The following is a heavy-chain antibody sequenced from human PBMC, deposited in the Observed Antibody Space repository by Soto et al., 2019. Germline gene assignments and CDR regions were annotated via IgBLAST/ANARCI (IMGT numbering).Heavy chain of an antibody. D-gene: IGHD3-22*01. CDR2: IKSKTDGGTT. J-gene: IGHJ5*02. V-gene: IGHV3-15*01. Sequence: GGSLRLSCTASGCTFSNAWMTLFRQAPGKGLEWVGRIKSKTDGGTTDYAAPVKGRFTISRDDSKNTMYLQMNSLKTEDTAVYYCTIPRGPMIRPWGQGTLVTVSS. CDR3: TIPRGPMIRP. CDR1: GCTFSNAW.